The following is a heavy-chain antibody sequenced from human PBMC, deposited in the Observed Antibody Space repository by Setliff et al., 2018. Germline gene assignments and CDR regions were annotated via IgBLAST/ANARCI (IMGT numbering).Heavy chain of an antibody. CDR1: GYAFTNYY. D-gene: IGHD3-22*01. Sequence: ASVKVSCKASGYAFTNYYMFWVRQAPGQGPEWMGTINTGGGSASIVDQFQGRVTMTRDTSTTTAYMELRSLRADDTAVYYCARINFYVSSGYYYAPELWGQGTTVTVSS. CDR3: ARINFYVSSGYYYAPEL. CDR2: INTGGGSA. J-gene: IGHJ4*02. V-gene: IGHV1-46*01.